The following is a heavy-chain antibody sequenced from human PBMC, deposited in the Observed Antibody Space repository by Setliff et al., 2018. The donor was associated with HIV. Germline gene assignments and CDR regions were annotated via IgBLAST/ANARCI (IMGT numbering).Heavy chain of an antibody. CDR2: MNPNSGNT. CDR1: GYTFTSYD. Sequence: GASVKVSCKASGYTFTSYDINWVRQATGQGLEWMGWMNPNSGNTGYAQKFQGRVTMTRNTSISTAYMELSSLRSEDTAVYYCARDEGAVAGLVWYAFDYWGQGTLVTVSS. D-gene: IGHD6-19*01. CDR3: ARDEGAVAGLVWYAFDY. V-gene: IGHV1-8*02. J-gene: IGHJ4*02.